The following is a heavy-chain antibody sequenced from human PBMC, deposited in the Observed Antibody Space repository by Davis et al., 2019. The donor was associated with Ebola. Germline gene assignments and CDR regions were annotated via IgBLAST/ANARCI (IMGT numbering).Heavy chain of an antibody. J-gene: IGHJ6*02. CDR2: IGTAGDT. D-gene: IGHD3-16*01. CDR1: GFSFSTYD. Sequence: GESLKISCAASGFSFSTYDMHWVRQATGKGLEWVSAIGTAGDTYYPGSVKGRFTISRENAKKSLYLQMNSLGAGDTAVYYCARENGYYGMDVWGQGTTVTVSS. CDR3: ARENGYYGMDV. V-gene: IGHV3-13*01.